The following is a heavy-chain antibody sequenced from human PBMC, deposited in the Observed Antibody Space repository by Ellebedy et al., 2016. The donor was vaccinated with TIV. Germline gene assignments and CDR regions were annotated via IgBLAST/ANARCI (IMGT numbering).Heavy chain of an antibody. CDR1: GYTFTSYG. D-gene: IGHD3-10*01. CDR2: INPSGGST. J-gene: IGHJ6*02. CDR3: ARNRPRSGSYYYYYYGMDV. V-gene: IGHV1-46*01. Sequence: ASVKVSXXASGYTFTSYGISWVRQAPGQGLEWMGIINPSGGSTSYAQKFQGRVTMTRDTSTSTVYMELSSLRSEDTAVYYCARNRPRSGSYYYYYYGMDVWGQGTTVTVSS.